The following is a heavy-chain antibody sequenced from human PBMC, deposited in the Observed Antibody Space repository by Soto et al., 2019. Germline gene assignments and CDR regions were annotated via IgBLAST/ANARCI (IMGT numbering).Heavy chain of an antibody. Sequence: GGSLRLSCAASGFTFSSYGMHWVRQAPGKGLEWVAVISYDGSNKYYADSVKGRFTISRDNSKNTLYLQMNSLRAEDTAVYYCATLGYGSGSYRYYYGMDVWGQGTTVTVSS. CDR3: ATLGYGSGSYRYYYGMDV. J-gene: IGHJ6*02. CDR1: GFTFSSYG. CDR2: ISYDGSNK. V-gene: IGHV3-30*03. D-gene: IGHD3-10*01.